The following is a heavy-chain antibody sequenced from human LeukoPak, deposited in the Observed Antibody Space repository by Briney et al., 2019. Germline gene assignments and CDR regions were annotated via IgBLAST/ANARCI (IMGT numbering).Heavy chain of an antibody. J-gene: IGHJ3*02. V-gene: IGHV3-23*01. Sequence: PGGSLRLSCAASGFTFSSYAMSWVRQAPGKGLEWVSAISGSGGSTYYADSVKGRFTISRDNSKNTLYLQMNSLRAEDTAVYYCAKWRGIVVVVASIGFDIWGQGTMVTVSS. CDR1: GFTFSSYA. D-gene: IGHD2-15*01. CDR3: AKWRGIVVVVASIGFDI. CDR2: ISGSGGST.